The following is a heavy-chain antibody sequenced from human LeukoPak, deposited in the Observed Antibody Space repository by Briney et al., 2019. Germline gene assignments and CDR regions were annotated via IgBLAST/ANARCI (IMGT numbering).Heavy chain of an antibody. CDR2: IYYSGST. J-gene: IGHJ4*02. V-gene: IGHV4-59*01. CDR1: GGSISSYY. Sequence: SETLSLTCTVSGGSISSYYWSWIRQPPGKGLEWIGYIYYSGSTNYNPSLKSRVTISVDTSKNQFSLKLSSVTAADTAVYYCARAQYSSGWYSGGLFDYWGQGTLVAVSS. CDR3: ARAQYSSGWYSGGLFDY. D-gene: IGHD6-19*01.